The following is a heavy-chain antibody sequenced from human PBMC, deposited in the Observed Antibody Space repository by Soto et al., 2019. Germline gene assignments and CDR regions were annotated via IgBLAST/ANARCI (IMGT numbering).Heavy chain of an antibody. V-gene: IGHV1-69*01. J-gene: IGHJ6*02. D-gene: IGHD5-18*01. CDR3: ARAENSYGSTPRSYYYYYGMDV. Sequence: QVQLVQSGAEVKKPGSSVKVSCKASGGTFSSYAISWVRQAPGQGLEWIGGIIPIFGTANYAQKFQGRVTITADESTSTAYMELSSLRSEDTAVYYCARAENSYGSTPRSYYYYYGMDVWGQGTTVTVSS. CDR2: IIPIFGTA. CDR1: GGTFSSYA.